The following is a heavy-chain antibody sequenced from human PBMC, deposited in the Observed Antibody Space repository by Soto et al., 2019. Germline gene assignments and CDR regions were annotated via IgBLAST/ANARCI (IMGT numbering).Heavy chain of an antibody. CDR3: ARDVRWLGPYYYYGMDV. Sequence: SQTLSLTCAISGDSVSSNSAAWNWISQPPSRGLEWLGRTYYRSKWYNDYAVSVKSRITINPDTSKNQFSLQLNSVTPEDTAVYYCARDVRWLGPYYYYGMDVWGQGTTVTVSS. V-gene: IGHV6-1*01. D-gene: IGHD3-10*01. CDR2: TYYRSKWYN. CDR1: GDSVSSNSAA. J-gene: IGHJ6*02.